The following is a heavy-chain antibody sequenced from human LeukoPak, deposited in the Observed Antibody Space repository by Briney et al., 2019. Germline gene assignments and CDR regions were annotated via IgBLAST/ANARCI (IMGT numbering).Heavy chain of an antibody. CDR2: INPDGSVA. Sequence: GGSLRLSCVASGFTFSNYWMHWVRHAPGKGLVWVSLINPDGSVAFHADSVKDRFTTSRDNAKNTLYLQMNSLRAEDTAVYYCARVNVCPRCHFDYWGQGTLVTVSS. J-gene: IGHJ4*02. CDR1: GFTFSNYW. CDR3: ARVNVCPRCHFDY. V-gene: IGHV3-74*01. D-gene: IGHD3-16*01.